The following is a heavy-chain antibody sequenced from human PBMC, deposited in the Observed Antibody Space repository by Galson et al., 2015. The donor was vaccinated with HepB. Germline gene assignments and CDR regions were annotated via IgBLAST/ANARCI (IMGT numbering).Heavy chain of an antibody. V-gene: IGHV3-30*04. J-gene: IGHJ4*02. CDR3: ARQYDSSGYPDY. Sequence: SLRLSCAASGFSFSSHAAHWVRQAPGKGLEWVAVISSDERHKYYADSVKGRFTISRDNSKSTLYLQMNSLRAEDTAVYYCARQYDSSGYPDYWGLGTLVTVSS. CDR1: GFSFSSHA. D-gene: IGHD3-22*01. CDR2: ISSDERHK.